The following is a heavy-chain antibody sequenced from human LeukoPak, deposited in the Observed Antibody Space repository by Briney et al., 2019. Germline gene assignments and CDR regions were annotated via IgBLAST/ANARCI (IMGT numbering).Heavy chain of an antibody. J-gene: IGHJ4*02. D-gene: IGHD1-26*01. V-gene: IGHV4-30-2*01. CDR3: ARYSGSYDAVPGVDY. CDR1: GGSISSGGYY. Sequence: SQTLSLTCTVSGGSISSGGYYWSWIRQPPGKGLEWIGYIYHSGSTYYNPSLKSRVTISVDRSKNQFSLKLSSVTAADTAVYYCARYSGSYDAVPGVDYWGQGTLVTVSS. CDR2: IYHSGST.